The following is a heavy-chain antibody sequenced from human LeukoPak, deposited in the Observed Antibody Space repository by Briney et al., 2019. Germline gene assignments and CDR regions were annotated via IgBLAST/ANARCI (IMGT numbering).Heavy chain of an antibody. CDR3: TSLDYGGKRPFDY. Sequence: GGSLRLSCAASGFTFSGSAMHWVRQASGKGLEWVGRIRSKANSYATAYAASVKGRFTISRDDSKNTAYLQMNSLKTEDTAVYYCTSLDYGGKRPFDYWGQGTLVTVSS. CDR1: GFTFSGSA. V-gene: IGHV3-73*01. J-gene: IGHJ4*02. CDR2: IRSKANSYAT. D-gene: IGHD4-23*01.